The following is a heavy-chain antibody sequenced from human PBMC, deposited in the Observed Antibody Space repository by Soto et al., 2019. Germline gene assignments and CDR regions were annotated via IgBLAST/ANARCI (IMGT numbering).Heavy chain of an antibody. CDR1: GGTFSSYA. CDR3: ARLKDYYDSSGYSEYFDY. CDR2: IIPIFGTA. J-gene: IGHJ4*02. D-gene: IGHD3-22*01. V-gene: IGHV1-69*13. Sequence: SVKVSCKASGGTFSSYAISWVRQAPGQGLEWMGGIIPIFGTANYAQKFQGRVTITADESTSTAYMELSSLRSEDTAVYYCARLKDYYDSSGYSEYFDYWGQGTLVTVSS.